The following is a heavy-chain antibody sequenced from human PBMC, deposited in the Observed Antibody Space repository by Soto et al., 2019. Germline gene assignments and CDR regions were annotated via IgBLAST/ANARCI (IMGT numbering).Heavy chain of an antibody. CDR2: IDPSDSYT. Sequence: PGESVKISCXGSGYSFTSYWISWVRQMPGKGLEWMGRIDPSDSYTNYSPSFQGHVTISADKSISTAYLQWSSLKASDTAMYYCARHPTVQWLVKRYYYYGMDVWGQGTTVTVSS. J-gene: IGHJ6*02. CDR1: GYSFTSYW. V-gene: IGHV5-10-1*01. D-gene: IGHD6-19*01. CDR3: ARHPTVQWLVKRYYYYGMDV.